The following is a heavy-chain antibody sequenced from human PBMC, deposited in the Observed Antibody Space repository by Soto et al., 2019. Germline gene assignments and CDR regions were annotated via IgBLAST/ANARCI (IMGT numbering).Heavy chain of an antibody. Sequence: EVHLVESGGRLVQPGGSLRLSCAASGFSFNTYWMHWVRQAPGKGPVWVSRINSDGSVTDYAGSVKGRFTISRDNAKNTLYLQMNRLGAEDTAVYYCASAMPSVGATTNGDYWGQGTLVTVSS. V-gene: IGHV3-74*01. D-gene: IGHD1-26*01. CDR1: GFSFNTYW. CDR3: ASAMPSVGATTNGDY. J-gene: IGHJ4*02. CDR2: INSDGSVT.